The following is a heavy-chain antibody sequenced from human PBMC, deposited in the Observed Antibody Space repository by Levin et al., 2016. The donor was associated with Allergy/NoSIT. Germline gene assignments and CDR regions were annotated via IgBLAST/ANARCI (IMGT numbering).Heavy chain of an antibody. V-gene: IGHV1-18*01. D-gene: IGHD5-18*01. CDR3: ARYGDTAMTHYYYYGLDV. Sequence: ASVKVSCKASGYTFTSYGISWVRQAPGQGLEWMGWISAYNGNTNYAQKLQGRVTMTTDTSTSTAYMELRSLRSEDTAVYYCARYGDTAMTHYYYYGLDVWGQGTTVTVSS. J-gene: IGHJ6*02. CDR2: ISAYNGNT. CDR1: GYTFTSYG.